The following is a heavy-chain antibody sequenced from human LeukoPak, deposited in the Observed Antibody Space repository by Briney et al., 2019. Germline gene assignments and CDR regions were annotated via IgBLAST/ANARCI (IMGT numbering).Heavy chain of an antibody. V-gene: IGHV3-23*01. Sequence: GGSLRLSCAASGFTFSSYAMSWVRQAPGKGLEWVSAISGSGGSTYYADSVKGRFTISRDNSKNTLYLQMNSLRAEDTAVYYCAKAAIVVVVAATLPDYWGQGTLVTVSS. CDR2: ISGSGGST. CDR1: GFTFSSYA. D-gene: IGHD2-15*01. J-gene: IGHJ4*02. CDR3: AKAAIVVVVAATLPDY.